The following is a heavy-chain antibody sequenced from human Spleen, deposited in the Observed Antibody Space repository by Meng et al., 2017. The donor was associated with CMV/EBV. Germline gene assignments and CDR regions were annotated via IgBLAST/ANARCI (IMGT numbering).Heavy chain of an antibody. D-gene: IGHD4-11*01. CDR1: GGSFSGYY. V-gene: IGHV4-34*01. Sequence: SETLSLTCAVYGGSFSGYYWSWIRQPPGKGLEWIGEINHSGSTNYNPSLKSRVTISVDTSKNQFSLKLSSVTAADTAVYYCARDKGAVTATNDYWGQGTLVTVSS. J-gene: IGHJ4*02. CDR3: ARDKGAVTATNDY. CDR2: INHSGST.